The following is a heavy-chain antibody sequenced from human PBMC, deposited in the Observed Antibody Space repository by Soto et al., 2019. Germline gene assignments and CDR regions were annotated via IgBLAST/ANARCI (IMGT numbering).Heavy chain of an antibody. CDR2: IYYSGST. Sequence: PSETLSLTCTVSGGSISSGGYYWSWIRQHPGKGLEWIGYIYYSGSTYYNPSLKSRVTISVDTSKNQFSLKLSSVTAADTAVYYCARARVGATMSSYWGQGTLVTVSS. D-gene: IGHD1-26*01. CDR3: ARARVGATMSSY. J-gene: IGHJ4*02. CDR1: GGSISSGGYY. V-gene: IGHV4-31*03.